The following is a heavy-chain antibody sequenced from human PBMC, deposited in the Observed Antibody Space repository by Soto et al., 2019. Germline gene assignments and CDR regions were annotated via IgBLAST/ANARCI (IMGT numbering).Heavy chain of an antibody. CDR2: ISAYNGNT. Sequence: QGQLVQSGAEVKKPGASVKVSCKASGYTFTSYGISWVRQAPGQGLEWMGWISAYNGNTNYAQKLQGRVTMTTDTPTSTAYMELRSLRSDDTAVYYCARRVAAAGSYNWFDPWGQGTLVTVSS. CDR1: GYTFTSYG. J-gene: IGHJ5*02. CDR3: ARRVAAAGSYNWFDP. V-gene: IGHV1-18*01. D-gene: IGHD6-13*01.